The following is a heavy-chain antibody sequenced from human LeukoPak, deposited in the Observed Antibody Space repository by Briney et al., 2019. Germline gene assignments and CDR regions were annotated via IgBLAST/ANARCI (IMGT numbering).Heavy chain of an antibody. CDR2: ISWNSGSI. CDR1: GFTFDDYA. CDR3: AKIGLATVY. V-gene: IGHV3-9*01. Sequence: GGSLRLSCAASGFTFDDYAMHWVRQAPGKGLEWVSGISWNSGSIGYADSVKGRFTISRDNAKNSLYLQMNSLRAEDTALYYCAKIGLATVYWGQGTLVTVSS. J-gene: IGHJ4*02. D-gene: IGHD6-19*01.